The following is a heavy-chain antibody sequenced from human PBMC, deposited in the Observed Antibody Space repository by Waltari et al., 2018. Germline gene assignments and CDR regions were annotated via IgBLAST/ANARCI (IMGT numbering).Heavy chain of an antibody. J-gene: IGHJ4*02. V-gene: IGHV4-4*07. CDR1: GGSISSYH. CDR3: ARELMTSSGWYRGDYFDY. D-gene: IGHD6-19*01. CDR2: IYTSGST. Sequence: QVQLQESGPGLVKPSETLSLTCTVSGGSISSYHWSWIRPPAGKGLEWIGRIYTSGSTNYNPSLKSRVTMSVDTSKNQFSLKLSSVTAADTAVYYCARELMTSSGWYRGDYFDYWGQGTMVTVSS.